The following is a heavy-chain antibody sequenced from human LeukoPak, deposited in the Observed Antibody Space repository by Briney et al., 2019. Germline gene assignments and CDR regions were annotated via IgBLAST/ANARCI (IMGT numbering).Heavy chain of an antibody. V-gene: IGHV1-69-2*01. CDR3: ATGSPYSSGRDY. Sequence: GASVKVSCRVSGYTFTDYYMHWVQQAPGKGLEWMGLVDPEDGETIYAEKFQGRVTITADTSTDTAYMELSSLRSEDTAVYYCATGSPYSSGRDYWGQGTLVTVSS. CDR2: VDPEDGET. CDR1: GYTFTDYY. J-gene: IGHJ4*02. D-gene: IGHD6-19*01.